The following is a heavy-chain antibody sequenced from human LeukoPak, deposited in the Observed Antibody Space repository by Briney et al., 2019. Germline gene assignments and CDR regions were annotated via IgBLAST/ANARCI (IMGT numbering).Heavy chain of an antibody. Sequence: PGGSLRLSCSASGFTFSSYAMHWVRQAPGKGLEYVSAISSNGGSTYYADSVKGRFTISRDNSKNTLYLQMSSLRAEDTAVYYCVKAYYYDSSGYGDAFDIWGQGTMVTVSS. J-gene: IGHJ3*02. D-gene: IGHD3-22*01. CDR1: GFTFSSYA. CDR2: ISSNGGST. V-gene: IGHV3-64D*09. CDR3: VKAYYYDSSGYGDAFDI.